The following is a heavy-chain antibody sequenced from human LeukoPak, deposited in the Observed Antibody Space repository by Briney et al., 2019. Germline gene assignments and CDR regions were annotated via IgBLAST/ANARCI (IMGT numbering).Heavy chain of an antibody. Sequence: ASVKISCKASGYTFTSYYMHWVRQAPGQGLEWMGVINPSGGSTSYAQKFQGRVNMTRDTSTHTVYMELSSLRSEDTAVYFCARATLSDYYFNYWGQGTMVTVSS. J-gene: IGHJ4*02. CDR1: GYTFTSYY. CDR2: INPSGGST. CDR3: ARATLSDYYFNY. V-gene: IGHV1-46*01.